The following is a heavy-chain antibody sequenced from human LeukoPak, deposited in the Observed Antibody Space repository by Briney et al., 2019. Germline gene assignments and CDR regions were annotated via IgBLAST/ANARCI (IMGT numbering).Heavy chain of an antibody. D-gene: IGHD6-13*01. Sequence: SETLSLTCAVYGGSFSGYYWSWIRQPPGKGLEWIGEINHSGSTNYNPPLKSRVTISVDTSKNQFSLKLSSVTAADTAVYYCARVRYSSSWYSYWGQGTLVTVSS. CDR3: ARVRYSSSWYSY. CDR1: GGSFSGYY. J-gene: IGHJ4*02. CDR2: INHSGST. V-gene: IGHV4-34*01.